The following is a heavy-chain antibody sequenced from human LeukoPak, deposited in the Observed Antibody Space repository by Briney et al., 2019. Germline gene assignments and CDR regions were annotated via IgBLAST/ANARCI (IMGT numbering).Heavy chain of an antibody. CDR1: GGSISSYY. J-gene: IGHJ3*02. V-gene: IGHV4-4*07. CDR2: IYTSGST. D-gene: IGHD3-10*01. Sequence: PSEILSLTWTVSGGSISSYYWSWMRQPAGKGLEWIGRIYTSGSTNYNPSLKSRVTMSVDTSKNQFSLKLSSVTAADTAVCYCASEWFNAFDIWGQGTMVTVSS. CDR3: ASEWFNAFDI.